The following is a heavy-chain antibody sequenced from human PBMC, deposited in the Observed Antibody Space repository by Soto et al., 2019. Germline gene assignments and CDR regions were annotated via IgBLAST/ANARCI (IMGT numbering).Heavy chain of an antibody. CDR1: GGAISNYY. J-gene: IGHJ4*02. V-gene: IGHV4-59*01. CDR2: IYHTGST. Sequence: SEPLSLTCSVSGGAISNYYWSWIRQPPGKGLEWIGYIYHTGSTSSNPSLKSRVTLSVDTSNNQLSLNLTSVTAADTAIYYCARSVNRGYSYGYGHWGQGTLVTVSS. D-gene: IGHD5-18*01. CDR3: ARSVNRGYSYGYGH.